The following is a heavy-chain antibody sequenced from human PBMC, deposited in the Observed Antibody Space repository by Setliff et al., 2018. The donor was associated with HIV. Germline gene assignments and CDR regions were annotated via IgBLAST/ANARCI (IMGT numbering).Heavy chain of an antibody. CDR3: ARGRSCESDWCWLYYNYYYGMDV. D-gene: IGHD2-8*01. CDR1: GGSLTNYY. Sequence: ASETLSLTCAVYGGSLTNYYWSWIRQSPGKGLEWIGEITDDGTATYTSSLKSRVTISLDTSKKQLSLKVTSVTAADTAIYYCARGRSCESDWCWLYYNYYYGMDVWAQGTAVTVSS. J-gene: IGHJ6*02. V-gene: IGHV4-34*01. CDR2: ITDDGTA.